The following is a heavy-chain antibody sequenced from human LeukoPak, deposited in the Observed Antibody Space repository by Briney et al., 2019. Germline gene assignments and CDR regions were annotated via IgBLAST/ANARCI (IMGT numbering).Heavy chain of an antibody. CDR1: GFTFTNYA. V-gene: IGHV3-23*01. D-gene: IGHD5-24*01. CDR3: ARTIPTITTIDY. J-gene: IGHJ4*02. CDR2: ISGSGGNT. Sequence: PGGSLRLSCAVSGFTFTNYAMSWVRQAPGRGLEWVSTISGSGGNTYYADSVKGRFTISRDNSKNTLYLQMNSLRAEDTAVYYCARTIPTITTIDYWGQGTLVTVSS.